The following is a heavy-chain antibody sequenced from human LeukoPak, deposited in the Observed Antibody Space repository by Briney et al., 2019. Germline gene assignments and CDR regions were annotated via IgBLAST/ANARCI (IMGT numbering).Heavy chain of an antibody. V-gene: IGHV4-59*01. CDR3: ARVGTYGSGSYLSWLDY. Sequence: PSETLSLTCTVSGGSISSYYWSWLRQPPGKGLEWVGYIYYSGSTNYNPSLKSRVTISVDTSNNQFSLKPSSVTAADTAVYYCARVGTYGSGSYLSWLDYWGQGTLVTVSS. J-gene: IGHJ4*02. CDR1: GGSISSYY. CDR2: IYYSGST. D-gene: IGHD3-10*01.